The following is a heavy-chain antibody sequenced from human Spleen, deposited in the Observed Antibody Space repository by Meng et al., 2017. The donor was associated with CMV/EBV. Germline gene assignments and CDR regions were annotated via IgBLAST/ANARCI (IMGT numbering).Heavy chain of an antibody. D-gene: IGHD3-16*01. CDR2: IISSSTTK. J-gene: IGHJ4*02. V-gene: IGHV3-48*04. Sequence: GESLKISCAASGFTFSSYSMNWVRQAPGKGLEWISYIISSSTTKYYADSVKGRFTISRDNAKNSLILQMNSLRAEDTAVYYCTTDVPFTGGGAIAYWGQGTLVTVSS. CDR1: GFTFSSYS. CDR3: TTDVPFTGGGAIAY.